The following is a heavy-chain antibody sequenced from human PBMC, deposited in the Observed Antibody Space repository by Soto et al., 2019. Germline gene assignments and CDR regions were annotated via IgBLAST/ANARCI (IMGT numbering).Heavy chain of an antibody. CDR1: GFTFSTNG. D-gene: IGHD4-17*01. CDR2: MSYDENRK. CDR3: AXALAEDYGPLSGMAV. J-gene: IGHJ6*02. Sequence: GGSVRLSCAGSGFTFSTNGVHWVRQAPGKGLEWVAVMSYDENRKYYADSVKGRFTISKGNSKNTVYLQMNSLRGEDTAVYYCAXALAEDYGPLSGMAVWRHGTTVTVSS. V-gene: IGHV3-30-3*01.